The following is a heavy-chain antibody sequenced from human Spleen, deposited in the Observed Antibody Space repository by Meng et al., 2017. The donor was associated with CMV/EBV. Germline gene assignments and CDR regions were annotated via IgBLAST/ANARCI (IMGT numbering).Heavy chain of an antibody. J-gene: IGHJ4*02. CDR3: MKRPEY. CDR2: IGASGGDR. D-gene: IGHD1-14*01. V-gene: IGHV3-23*01. CDR1: GFTFRYYA. Sequence: GSLRLSCEVSGFTFRYYAMTWVRQAPGRGLEWVSGIGASGGDRYYADSVKGRFTIFRDNYKNTLYLQMNNLRVEDTAVYYCMKRPEYWGQGTLVTVSS.